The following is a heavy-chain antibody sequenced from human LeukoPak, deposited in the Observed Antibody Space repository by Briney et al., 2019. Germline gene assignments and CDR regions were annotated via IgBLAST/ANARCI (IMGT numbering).Heavy chain of an antibody. CDR1: GFTFSSYG. J-gene: IGHJ4*02. CDR2: ISYDGSNK. Sequence: QPGGSLRLSCAASGFTFSSYGMHWVRQAPGKGLEWVAVISYDGSNKYYADSVKGRFTISRDNSKNTLYLQMNSLRAEDTAVYYCAKRFTNYYDSSGPLDYWGQGTLVTVSS. D-gene: IGHD3-22*01. V-gene: IGHV3-30*18. CDR3: AKRFTNYYDSSGPLDY.